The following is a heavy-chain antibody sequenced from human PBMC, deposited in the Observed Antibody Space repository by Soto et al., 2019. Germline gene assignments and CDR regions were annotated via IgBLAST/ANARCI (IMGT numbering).Heavy chain of an antibody. CDR1: GGSISSGGYY. J-gene: IGHJ4*02. D-gene: IGHD3-16*02. CDR2: IYYSGST. V-gene: IGHV4-31*03. CDR3: ARVGDYYDYVWGSYRPYYFDY. Sequence: SETLSLTCTVSGGSISSGGYYWSWIRQHPGKGLEWIGYIYYSGSTYYNPSLKSRVTIPVDTSKNQFSLKLSSVTAADTAVYYCARVGDYYDYVWGSYRPYYFDYWGQGTLVTVSS.